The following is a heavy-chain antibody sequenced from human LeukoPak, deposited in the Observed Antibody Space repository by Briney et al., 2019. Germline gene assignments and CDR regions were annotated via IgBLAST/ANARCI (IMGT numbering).Heavy chain of an antibody. CDR2: INPNSGGT. CDR3: ARDWVYYYDGSAEAGWFDP. CDR1: GYTFTGYY. V-gene: IGHV1-2*02. Sequence: ASVKVSCKASGYTFTGYYMHWVRQAPGQGLEWMGWINPNSGGTNYAQKFQGRVTMTRDTSISTAYMELSRLRSDDTAVYYCARDWVYYYDGSAEAGWFDPWGRGTLVTVSS. D-gene: IGHD3-22*01. J-gene: IGHJ5*02.